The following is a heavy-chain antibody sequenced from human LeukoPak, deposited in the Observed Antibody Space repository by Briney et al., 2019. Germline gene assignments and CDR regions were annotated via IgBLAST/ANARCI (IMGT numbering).Heavy chain of an antibody. Sequence: SETLSLTCTVSGGSISSSSYYWGWIRQPPGKGLEWIGEINHSGSTNYNPSLKSRVTISVDTSKNQFSLKLSSVTAADTAVYYCARQGIVVFDYWGQGTLVTVSS. D-gene: IGHD1-26*01. CDR3: ARQGIVVFDY. J-gene: IGHJ4*02. CDR2: INHSGST. V-gene: IGHV4-39*01. CDR1: GGSISSSSYY.